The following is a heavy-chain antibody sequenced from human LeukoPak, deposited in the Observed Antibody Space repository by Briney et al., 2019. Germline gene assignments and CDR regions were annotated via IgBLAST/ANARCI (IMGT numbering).Heavy chain of an antibody. CDR2: ISYDGSNK. V-gene: IGHV3-30*03. CDR3: ATVGVVVPAAMAY. CDR1: GFTFSSYG. D-gene: IGHD2-2*01. Sequence: GRSLRLSCAAPGFTFSSYGMHWVRQAPGKGLEWVAVISYDGSNKYYADSVKGRFTISRDNSKNTLYLQMNSLRAEDTVVYYCATVGVVVPAAMAYWGQGTLVTVSS. J-gene: IGHJ4*02.